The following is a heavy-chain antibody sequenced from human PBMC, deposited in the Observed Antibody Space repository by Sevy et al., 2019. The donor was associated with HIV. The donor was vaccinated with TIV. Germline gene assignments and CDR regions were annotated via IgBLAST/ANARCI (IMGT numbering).Heavy chain of an antibody. CDR2: IIPIFGTA. CDR3: ARDFNYYDSSGYHTFDY. CDR1: GGTFSSYA. Sequence: ASVKVSCKASGGTFSSYAISWVRQAPGQGLEWMGGIIPIFGTANYAQKFQGRVTITADESTSTAYMELSSLRSEDTAVYYCARDFNYYDSSGYHTFDYWGQGTLVTVSS. D-gene: IGHD3-22*01. J-gene: IGHJ4*02. V-gene: IGHV1-69*13.